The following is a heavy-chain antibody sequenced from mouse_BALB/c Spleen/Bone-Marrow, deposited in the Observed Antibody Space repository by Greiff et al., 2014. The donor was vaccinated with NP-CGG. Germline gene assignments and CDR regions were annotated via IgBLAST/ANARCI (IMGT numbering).Heavy chain of an antibody. J-gene: IGHJ3*01. CDR3: TGAPGFAD. V-gene: IGHV1S22*01. CDR2: IYPGSGST. CDR1: GYTFTSYW. Sequence: LQQSGSELVRPGASVKLSCKASGYTFTSYWMHWVKQRPGQGLEWIGNIYPGSGSTNYDEKFKSKATLTVDTSSSTAYMQLSSLTSVDSAVYYCTGAPGFADWGQGTLVTVPA.